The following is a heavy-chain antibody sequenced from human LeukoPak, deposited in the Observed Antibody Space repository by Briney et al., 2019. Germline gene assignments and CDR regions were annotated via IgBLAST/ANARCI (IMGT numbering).Heavy chain of an antibody. J-gene: IGHJ4*02. CDR3: AKESGRGYYGSGSYYYFDY. D-gene: IGHD3-10*01. V-gene: IGHV3-23*01. Sequence: GGSLRLSCAASGFTFSSYGMNWARQAPGKGLEWVSAISGSGGSTYYADSVKGRFTISRDNSKNTLYLQMNSLRAEDTAVYYCAKESGRGYYGSGSYYYFDYRGQGALVTVSS. CDR2: ISGSGGST. CDR1: GFTFSSYG.